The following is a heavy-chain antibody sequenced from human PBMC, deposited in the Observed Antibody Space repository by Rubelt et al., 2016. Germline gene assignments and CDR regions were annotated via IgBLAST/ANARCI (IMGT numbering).Heavy chain of an antibody. CDR2: ISYDGSNK. CDR1: GFTFSSYA. D-gene: IGHD1-26*01. J-gene: IGHJ6*02. Sequence: PGRSLRLSCAASGFTFSSYAMHWVRQAPGKGLEWVAVISYDGSNKYYADSVKGRFTISRDNSKNTLYLQMNSLRAEDTAVYYCARDSWEGYYYYYGMDVWGQGTTVTVSS. V-gene: IGHV3-30*04. CDR3: ARDSWEGYYYYYGMDV.